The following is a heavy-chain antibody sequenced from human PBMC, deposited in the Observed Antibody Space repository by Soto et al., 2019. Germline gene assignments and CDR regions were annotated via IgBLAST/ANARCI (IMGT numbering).Heavy chain of an antibody. J-gene: IGHJ4*02. Sequence: QVHLQQWGAGLLKPSETLSLTCAVYGGSFSGYYWSWIRQPPGKGLEWIGEINHSGNTNYNPSLKSRVTISVDTSKNQFSLKLSSVTAADTAVYYCARGRVTMLRGGIKNWGQGTLFTVSS. CDR3: ARGRVTMLRGGIKN. CDR2: INHSGNT. V-gene: IGHV4-34*01. D-gene: IGHD3-10*01. CDR1: GGSFSGYY.